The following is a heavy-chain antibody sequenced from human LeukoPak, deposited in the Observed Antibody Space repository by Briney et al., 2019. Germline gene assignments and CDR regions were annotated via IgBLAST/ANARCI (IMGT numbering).Heavy chain of an antibody. D-gene: IGHD3-10*01. Sequence: GASVKVSCKASGGTFSSYAISWVRQAPGQGLEWMGGIIPIFGTANYAQKFQGRVTITADKSTSTAYMELSSLRSEDTAVYYCARDIGPTKVFMVDDAFDIWGQGTMVTVSS. J-gene: IGHJ3*02. CDR3: ARDIGPTKVFMVDDAFDI. V-gene: IGHV1-69*06. CDR1: GGTFSSYA. CDR2: IIPIFGTA.